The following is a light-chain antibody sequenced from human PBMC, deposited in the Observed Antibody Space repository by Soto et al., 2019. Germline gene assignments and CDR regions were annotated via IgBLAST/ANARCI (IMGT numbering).Light chain of an antibody. J-gene: IGLJ3*02. CDR1: SSDVGSLKF. Sequence: QSVLTQPASVSGSPGQSITISCSGGSSDVGSLKFVAWYQQHPGKAPKVLIYEDNKRPSGISFRFSGSKTGNTASLTISGLQPDDESHYYCCSYTGSGTLWVFGGGTKLTVL. CDR3: CSYTGSGTLWV. CDR2: EDN. V-gene: IGLV2-23*01.